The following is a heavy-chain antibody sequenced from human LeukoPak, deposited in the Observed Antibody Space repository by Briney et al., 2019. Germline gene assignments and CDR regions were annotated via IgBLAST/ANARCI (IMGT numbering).Heavy chain of an antibody. Sequence: PGGSLRLSCEASGFTFSAYAMSWVRQAPGKGLEWVSAIGGSGDFTYYAEYVRGRFTISRDNSKKTLYLQMNSLRAEDTAVYYCAKADRGWGVITKDWGQGTLVTVSS. CDR1: GFTFSAYA. V-gene: IGHV3-23*01. CDR2: IGGSGDFT. J-gene: IGHJ4*02. D-gene: IGHD3-10*01. CDR3: AKADRGWGVITKD.